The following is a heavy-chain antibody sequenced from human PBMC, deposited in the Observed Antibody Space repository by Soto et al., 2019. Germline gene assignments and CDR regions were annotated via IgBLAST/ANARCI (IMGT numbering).Heavy chain of an antibody. J-gene: IGHJ6*02. CDR3: ASAGYSSGWAGYYYYGMDI. V-gene: IGHV1-69*12. CDR1: GGTFSSYA. CDR2: ILPIFGTA. Sequence: QVQLVQSGAEVKKPGSSVKVSCKASGGTFSSYAISWVRQAPGQGLEWMGGILPIFGTANYAQKFQGRVTITADEATSTAYMELSSLRSEDTAVYYCASAGYSSGWAGYYYYGMDIWGQGTTVTVSS. D-gene: IGHD6-19*01.